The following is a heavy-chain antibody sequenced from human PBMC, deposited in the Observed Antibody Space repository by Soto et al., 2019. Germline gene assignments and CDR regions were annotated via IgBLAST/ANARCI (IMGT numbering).Heavy chain of an antibody. Sequence: ASVKVACKASGYTFTSYGISWVRQAPGQGLEWMGWISAYNGNTNYAQKLQGRVTMTTDTSTSTAYMELRSLRSDDTAVYYCARVIDQDSSWTDYYYGMDVWGQGTTVTVS. CDR3: ARVIDQDSSWTDYYYGMDV. J-gene: IGHJ6*02. CDR2: ISAYNGNT. D-gene: IGHD6-13*01. V-gene: IGHV1-18*01. CDR1: GYTFTSYG.